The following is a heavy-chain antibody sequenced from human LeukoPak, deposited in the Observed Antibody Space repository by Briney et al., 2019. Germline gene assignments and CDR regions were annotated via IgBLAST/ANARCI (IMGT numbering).Heavy chain of an antibody. Sequence: GGSLRLSCAASGFTFSSYAMSWVRQAPGKGLEWVSAISGSGGSTYYADSVKGRFTISRDNSKNTLYLQMNSLRAEDTAVYYCARESYSSGWYHTYYFDYWGQGTLVTVSS. V-gene: IGHV3-23*01. J-gene: IGHJ4*02. CDR1: GFTFSSYA. CDR2: ISGSGGST. CDR3: ARESYSSGWYHTYYFDY. D-gene: IGHD6-19*01.